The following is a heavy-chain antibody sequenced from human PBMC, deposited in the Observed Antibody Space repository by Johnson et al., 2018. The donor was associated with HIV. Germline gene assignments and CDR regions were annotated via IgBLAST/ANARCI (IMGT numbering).Heavy chain of an antibody. J-gene: IGHJ3*01. Sequence: QVQLVESGGTLVNPGGSLRLSCAASGISFSDYYMSWVRQAPGKGLECLSCISGSGRTRYYEDSVKGRFTISRDNAKNSLYLQMNSLRAEDTARYYCAAGGAFDLWGQGTMVMVSS. V-gene: IGHV3-11*01. CDR2: ISGSGRTR. D-gene: IGHD3-10*01. CDR1: GISFSDYY. CDR3: AAGGAFDL.